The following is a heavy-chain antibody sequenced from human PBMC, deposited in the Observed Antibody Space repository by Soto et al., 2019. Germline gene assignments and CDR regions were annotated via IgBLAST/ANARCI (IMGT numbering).Heavy chain of an antibody. CDR3: ARHDGSRSTDY. CDR1: GGSISSDY. CDR2: THSRST. D-gene: IGHD3-10*01. J-gene: IGHJ4*02. Sequence: QVQLQESGPGLVKPSWTLSLTCTVSGGSISSDYWNWIRQPPGKGLEWIGYTHSRSTTYSASLRSRVTISVDTSKNQFSLKLSSVTAADTAVYFCARHDGSRSTDYWGQGTLVTVSS. V-gene: IGHV4-59*08.